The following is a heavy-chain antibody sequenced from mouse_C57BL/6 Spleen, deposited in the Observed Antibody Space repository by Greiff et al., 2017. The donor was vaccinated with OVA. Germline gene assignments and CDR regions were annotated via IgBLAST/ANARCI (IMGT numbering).Heavy chain of an antibody. CDR2: INPYNGGT. Sequence: VQLQQSGPVLVKPGASVKMSCKASGYTFTDYYMNWVKQSHGKSLEWIGVINPYNGGTSYNQKFKGKATLTVDKSSSTAYMELNSLTSEDSAVYYCAREERGGSSSYVFAYWGQGTLVTVSA. CDR3: AREERGGSSSYVFAY. D-gene: IGHD1-1*01. J-gene: IGHJ3*01. CDR1: GYTFTDYY. V-gene: IGHV1-19*01.